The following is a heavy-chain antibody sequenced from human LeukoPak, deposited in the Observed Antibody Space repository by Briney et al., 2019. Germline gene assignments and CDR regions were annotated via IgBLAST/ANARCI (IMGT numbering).Heavy chain of an antibody. D-gene: IGHD3-22*01. J-gene: IGHJ4*02. CDR2: INPNSGGT. Sequence: ASVKVSCKASGYTFTGYYMHWVRQAPGQGLEWMGWINPNSGGTNYAQKFQGRVTMTRDTSISTAYMELSRLRSDDTAVYYCAREVKADYYDSSGLFDYWGQGTLVTVSS. V-gene: IGHV1-2*02. CDR1: GYTFTGYY. CDR3: AREVKADYYDSSGLFDY.